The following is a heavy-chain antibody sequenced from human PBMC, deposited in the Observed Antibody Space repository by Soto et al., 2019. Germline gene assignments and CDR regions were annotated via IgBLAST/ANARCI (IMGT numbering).Heavy chain of an antibody. CDR3: ARDMHASFTHYFDP. CDR1: GGSVTSQH. Sequence: LSLTCFVSGGSVTSQHWFWIRQFPGHGLEWIAYTSYTGNTNYNPSLQSRVTISLDTSKNQLSLKLASMTAAPTAVYYRARDMHASFTHYFDPCGPGTLVTVSS. CDR2: TSYTGNT. V-gene: IGHV4-59*02. D-gene: IGHD2-8*01. J-gene: IGHJ5*02.